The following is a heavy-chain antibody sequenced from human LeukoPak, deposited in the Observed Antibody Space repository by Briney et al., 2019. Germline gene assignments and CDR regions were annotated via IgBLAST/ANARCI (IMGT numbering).Heavy chain of an antibody. J-gene: IGHJ4*02. V-gene: IGHV3-7*01. D-gene: IGHD3-22*01. CDR1: GFTFSNYW. CDR2: INEDGSGK. Sequence: GGSLRLSCVSSGFTFSNYWMKWVRQAPGKGLEWVASINEDGSGKFSVGSVKGRFTISRDNSKNTLYLQMNSLRAEDTAVYYCATVRKYYDSSGYLDYWGQGTLVTVSS. CDR3: ATVRKYYDSSGYLDY.